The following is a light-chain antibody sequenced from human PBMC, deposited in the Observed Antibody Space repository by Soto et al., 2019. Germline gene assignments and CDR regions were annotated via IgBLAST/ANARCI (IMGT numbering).Light chain of an antibody. CDR2: DAS. CDR1: HDISNY. V-gene: IGKV1-33*01. Sequence: DIQMTQSPSSLSASVGDRVTITCQETHDISNYLNWYQQKPGKAPKLLIYDASNLQTGVPSRFGGSGCWTHFTSTISSLQAEDVVTYYYQFYYCRPLLTFGRGTKVEIK. J-gene: IGKJ4*01. CDR3: QFYYCRPLLT.